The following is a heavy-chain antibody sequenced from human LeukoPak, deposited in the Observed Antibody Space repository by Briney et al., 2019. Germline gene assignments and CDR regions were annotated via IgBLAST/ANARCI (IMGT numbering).Heavy chain of an antibody. CDR1: RFTVSSNY. D-gene: IGHD6-19*01. CDR2: IYSGGST. V-gene: IGHV3-66*01. CDR3: AKTQWLVMYYFDY. J-gene: IGHJ4*02. Sequence: GGSLRLSCAASRFTVSSNYMSWVRQAPRKGLEWVSVIYSGGSTYYADSVKGRFTISRDNSKNTLYLQMNSLRAEDTAVYYCAKTQWLVMYYFDYWGQGTLVTVSS.